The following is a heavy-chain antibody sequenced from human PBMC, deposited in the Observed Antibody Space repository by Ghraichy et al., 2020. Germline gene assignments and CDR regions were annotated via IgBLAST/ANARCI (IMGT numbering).Heavy chain of an antibody. CDR3: ARGCGSYYAIGGYYGMDV. J-gene: IGHJ6*02. CDR2: INPNSGGT. CDR1: GYTFTGYY. D-gene: IGHD1-26*01. V-gene: IGHV1-2*02. Sequence: ASVKVSCKASGYTFTGYYMHWVRQAPGQGLEWMGWINPNSGGTNYAQKFQGRVTMTRDTSISTAYMELSRLRSDDTAVYYCARGCGSYYAIGGYYGMDVWGQGTTVTVSS.